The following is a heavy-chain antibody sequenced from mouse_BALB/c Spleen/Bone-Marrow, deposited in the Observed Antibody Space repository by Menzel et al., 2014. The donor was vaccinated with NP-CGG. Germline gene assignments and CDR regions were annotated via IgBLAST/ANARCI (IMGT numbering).Heavy chain of an antibody. J-gene: IGHJ4*01. CDR2: IYPSDSYT. CDR1: GYTFTSYW. Sequence: QVHVKQSGAELVRPGASVKVSCKASGYTFTSYWINWVKQRPGQGLEWIGNIYPSDSYTNYNQNFKDKATLTVDKSSSTAYMQLSNPTSEDSAVYYCTRQYGNYYAMDYWGQGTSVTVSS. V-gene: IGHV1-69*02. CDR3: TRQYGNYYAMDY. D-gene: IGHD2-10*02.